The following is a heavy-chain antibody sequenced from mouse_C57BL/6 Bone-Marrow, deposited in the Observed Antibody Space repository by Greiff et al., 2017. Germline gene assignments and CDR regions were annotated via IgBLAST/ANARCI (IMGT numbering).Heavy chain of an antibody. CDR3: VREGGTGRLWLRHYFDD. J-gene: IGHJ2*01. D-gene: IGHD2-2*01. CDR1: GFTFNTYA. V-gene: IGHV10-3*01. CDR2: IRSKSSNYAT. Sequence: EVKLVESGGGLVQPKGSLKLSCAASGFTFNTYAMHWVRQAPGKGLEWVARIRSKSSNYATYYADSVKDRFTISRDDSQSMLYLQMNNLKTEDTAMYYCVREGGTGRLWLRHYFDDWGQGTTLTVSS.